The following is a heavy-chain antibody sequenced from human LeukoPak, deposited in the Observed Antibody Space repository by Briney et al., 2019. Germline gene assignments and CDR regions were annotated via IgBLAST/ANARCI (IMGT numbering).Heavy chain of an antibody. CDR1: GFIFSNYG. CDR3: AKDLLKEGSYGSGIDWFDP. CDR2: IRYDGGHK. J-gene: IGHJ5*02. V-gene: IGHV3-30*02. D-gene: IGHD3-10*01. Sequence: GGSLRLSCAASGFIFSNYGMHWVRQAPGKGLEWVSFIRYDGGHKHYADSVKGRFTISRENSKKTLYLQMNSLRPEDTAMYYCAKDLLKEGSYGSGIDWFDPWGQGAQVTVSS.